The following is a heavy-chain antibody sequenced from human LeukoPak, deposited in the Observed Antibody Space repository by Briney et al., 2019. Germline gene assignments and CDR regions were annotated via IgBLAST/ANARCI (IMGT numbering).Heavy chain of an antibody. Sequence: GGSLRLSCAASGFTFGMYAMSWVRQAPGKGLEWVSTPSGSGGSTYYADSVKGRFTISGDESKNTLSLQMNSLRPEDTAVYYCAKNAAGIVLMIYAPLDSWGQGTLVTVSS. CDR2: PSGSGGST. D-gene: IGHD2-8*01. CDR1: GFTFGMYA. CDR3: AKNAAGIVLMIYAPLDS. V-gene: IGHV3-23*01. J-gene: IGHJ4*02.